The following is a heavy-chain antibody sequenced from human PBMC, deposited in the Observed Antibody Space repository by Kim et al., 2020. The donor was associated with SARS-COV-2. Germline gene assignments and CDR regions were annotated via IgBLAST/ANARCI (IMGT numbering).Heavy chain of an antibody. Sequence: SETLSLTCTVSGGSISSSSYYWGWIRQPPGKGLEWFGSIYYSGSTYYNPSLKSRVTISVDTSKNQFSLKLSSVTAADTAVYYCAREEWRSSEGYFQHWGQGTLVTVSS. D-gene: IGHD6-13*01. CDR2: IYYSGST. CDR3: AREEWRSSEGYFQH. J-gene: IGHJ1*01. CDR1: GGSISSSSYY. V-gene: IGHV4-39*07.